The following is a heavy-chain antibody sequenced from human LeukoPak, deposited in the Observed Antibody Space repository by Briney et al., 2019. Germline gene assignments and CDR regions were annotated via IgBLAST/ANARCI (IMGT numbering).Heavy chain of an antibody. D-gene: IGHD3-10*01. CDR1: GYTFTGYY. Sequence: SVKVSCKASGYTFTGYYMHWVRQAPGQGLEWMGWINPNSGGTNYAQKFQGRVTMTRDTSISTAYMELSRLRSDDTAVYYCARVRLGELLSYFDYWGQGTLVTVSS. CDR3: ARVRLGELLSYFDY. J-gene: IGHJ4*02. CDR2: INPNSGGT. V-gene: IGHV1-2*02.